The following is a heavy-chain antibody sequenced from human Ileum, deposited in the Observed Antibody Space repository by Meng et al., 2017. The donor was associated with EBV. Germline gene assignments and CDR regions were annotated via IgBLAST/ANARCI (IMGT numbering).Heavy chain of an antibody. CDR3: VRDGDNWNFDY. Sequence: EVRLGGAGGGLVQPGGSLRLSCAASGFTFRSYWMHWVRQAPGKGLLWVSRINGDGSGSNYADSVKGRFTISRDNAKNTLSLQMNSLRAEDTAEYYCVRDGDNWNFDYWGQGTLVTVSS. CDR2: INGDGSGS. D-gene: IGHD1-20*01. V-gene: IGHV3-74*01. J-gene: IGHJ4*02. CDR1: GFTFRSYW.